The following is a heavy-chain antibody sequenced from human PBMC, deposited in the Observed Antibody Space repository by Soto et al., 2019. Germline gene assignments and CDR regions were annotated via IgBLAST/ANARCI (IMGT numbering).Heavy chain of an antibody. CDR2: ISWNSGSI. Sequence: EVQLVESGGGLVQPGRSLRLSCAASGFTFDDYAMHWVRQAPGKGLEWVSGISWNSGSIGYADSVKGRFTISRDNAKNSLYLQMDSLRAEDTALYYCAKDSSSSVDLGWFDPWGQGTLVTVSS. CDR3: AKDSSSSVDLGWFDP. V-gene: IGHV3-9*01. J-gene: IGHJ5*02. CDR1: GFTFDDYA. D-gene: IGHD6-6*01.